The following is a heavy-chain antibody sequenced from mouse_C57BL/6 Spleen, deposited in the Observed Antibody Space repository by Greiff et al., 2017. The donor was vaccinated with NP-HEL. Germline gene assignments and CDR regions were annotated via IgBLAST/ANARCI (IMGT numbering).Heavy chain of an antibody. Sequence: VHVKQSGPELVKPGDSVKISCKASGYSFTGYFMNWVMQSHGKSLEWIGRINPYNGDTFYNQKFKGKATLTVDKSSSTAHMELRSLTSEDSAVYYCARSFITTVVAPFAYWGQGTLVTVSA. CDR3: ARSFITTVVAPFAY. CDR2: INPYNGDT. D-gene: IGHD1-1*01. CDR1: GYSFTGYF. J-gene: IGHJ3*01. V-gene: IGHV1-20*01.